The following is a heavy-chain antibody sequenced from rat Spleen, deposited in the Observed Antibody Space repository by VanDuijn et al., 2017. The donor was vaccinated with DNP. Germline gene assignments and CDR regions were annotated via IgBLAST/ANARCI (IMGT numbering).Heavy chain of an antibody. CDR2: VSYGGST. V-gene: IGHV3-1*01. CDR3: ARCTRYFDA. J-gene: IGHJ2*01. D-gene: IGHD1-4*01. Sequence: EVQLQESGPGLVKPSQSLSLTCSVTGYSITSNYWGWIRKYPGSEMEWSGHVSYGGSTRYNPSPKTRIPITRDTSKNQFFLQLNSLTTEDTATYYCARCTRYFDAWGQGVMVTVSS. CDR1: GYSITSNY.